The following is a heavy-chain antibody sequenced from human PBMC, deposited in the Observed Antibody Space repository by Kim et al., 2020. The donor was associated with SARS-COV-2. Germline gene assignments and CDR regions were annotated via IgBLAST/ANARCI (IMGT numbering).Heavy chain of an antibody. Sequence: SETLSLTCTVSGGSISSGGYYWSWIRQHPGKGLEWIGYIYYSGSTYYNPSLKSRVTISVDTSKNQFSLKLSSVTAADTAVYYCARARLGITGLKDFDYWGQGTLVTVSS. CDR3: ARARLGITGLKDFDY. J-gene: IGHJ4*02. V-gene: IGHV4-31*03. CDR1: GGSISSGGYY. D-gene: IGHD1-20*01. CDR2: IYYSGST.